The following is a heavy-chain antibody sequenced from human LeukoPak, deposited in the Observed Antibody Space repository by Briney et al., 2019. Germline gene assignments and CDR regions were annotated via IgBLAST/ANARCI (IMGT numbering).Heavy chain of an antibody. CDR2: IRQDGGEK. Sequence: GGPLRLLCAVSGFTFTDYWMNWVRQAPGKGLECVASIRQDGGEKSYVDSVKGRFTISRDNTKSSLYLQINSLRAEDTAVYYCARDGTAAGLYFDLWGQGTLVTVSS. CDR3: ARDGTAAGLYFDL. D-gene: IGHD6-13*01. V-gene: IGHV3-7*01. J-gene: IGHJ4*01. CDR1: GFTFTDYW.